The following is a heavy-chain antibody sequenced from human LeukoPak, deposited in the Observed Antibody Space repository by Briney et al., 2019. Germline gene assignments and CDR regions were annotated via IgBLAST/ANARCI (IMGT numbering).Heavy chain of an antibody. CDR3: ARDRASGRAFDI. CDR1: GYSISSGYY. Sequence: SETQSLTCAVSGYSISSGYYWGWIRQPPGKGLEWIGSIYHSGNTYYNPSLKSRVTTSVDTSKNEFSLKVSSVTAADTAVYYCARDRASGRAFDIWGQGTMVTVSS. J-gene: IGHJ3*02. V-gene: IGHV4-38-2*02. CDR2: IYHSGNT. D-gene: IGHD1-14*01.